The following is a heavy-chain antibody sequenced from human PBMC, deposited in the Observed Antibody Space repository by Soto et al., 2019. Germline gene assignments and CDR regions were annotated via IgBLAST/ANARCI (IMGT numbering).Heavy chain of an antibody. D-gene: IGHD3-10*01. CDR3: AALLWFGEILYGMDV. V-gene: IGHV4-30-4*01. CDR2: IYYSGST. Sequence: QVQLQESGPGLVKPSQTLSLTCTVSGGSISSGDYYWSWIRQPPGKGLEWIGYIYYSGSTYYNPSLKSRVTISVDTSKNQFSLKLSSVTAADTAVYYCAALLWFGEILYGMDVWGQGTTVTVSS. CDR1: GGSISSGDYY. J-gene: IGHJ6*02.